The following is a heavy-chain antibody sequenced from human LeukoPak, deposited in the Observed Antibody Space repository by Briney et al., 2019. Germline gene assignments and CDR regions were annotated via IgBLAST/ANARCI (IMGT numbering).Heavy chain of an antibody. V-gene: IGHV1-46*01. CDR2: INPSGGST. Sequence: ASVKVSCKVSGYTLTELSMHWVRQAPGQGLEWMGIINPSGGSTSYAQKFQGRVTMTRDTSTSTVYMELSSLRSEDTAVYYCARRFKQQLIDYWGQGTLVTVSS. CDR1: GYTLTELS. J-gene: IGHJ4*02. D-gene: IGHD6-13*01. CDR3: ARRFKQQLIDY.